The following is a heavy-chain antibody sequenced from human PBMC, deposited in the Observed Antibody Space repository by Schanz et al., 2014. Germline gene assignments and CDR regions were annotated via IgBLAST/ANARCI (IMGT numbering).Heavy chain of an antibody. Sequence: QVQLVESGGGVVQPGRSLRLSCAASGFTFSRYGMNWVRQAPGRGLEWVALIWYDGSNEYYADSVKGRFTISRDNPKKTLYLQMNSLRAEDTAVYYCARDHQWLARYYMDVWGKGTTXTVSS. CDR2: IWYDGSNE. CDR3: ARDHQWLARYYMDV. CDR1: GFTFSRYG. J-gene: IGHJ6*03. D-gene: IGHD6-19*01. V-gene: IGHV3-33*01.